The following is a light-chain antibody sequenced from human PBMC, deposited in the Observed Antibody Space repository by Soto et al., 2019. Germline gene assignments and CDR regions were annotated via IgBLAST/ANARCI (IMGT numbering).Light chain of an antibody. Sequence: QSALTQPASVSGSPGQSIAISCIETSSDVGGYNYVSWYQQHPGKAPKLMIHEVSNRPSGISDRFSGSKSGNTASLTISGLQADDEADYYCSSHTSYSTRVFGTGTKLTVL. CDR3: SSHTSYSTRV. J-gene: IGLJ1*01. CDR2: EVS. V-gene: IGLV2-14*01. CDR1: SSDVGGYNY.